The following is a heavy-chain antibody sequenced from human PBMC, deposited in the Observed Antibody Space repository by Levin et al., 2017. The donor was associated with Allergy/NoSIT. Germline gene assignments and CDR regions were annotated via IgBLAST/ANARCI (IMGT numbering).Heavy chain of an antibody. CDR3: ARHPDSSGYYPHIKPRGWFDP. V-gene: IGHV4-39*01. Sequence: SETLSLTCIVSGGSISTTNYYWGWIRQPPGKGLEWIGSIYYSGSTYYNPSLKSRVTISVDTSKNQFSLKLSSVTAADTAVYYCARHPDSSGYYPHIKPRGWFDPWGQGSLVTVSS. CDR2: IYYSGST. CDR1: GGSISTTNYY. D-gene: IGHD3-22*01. J-gene: IGHJ5*02.